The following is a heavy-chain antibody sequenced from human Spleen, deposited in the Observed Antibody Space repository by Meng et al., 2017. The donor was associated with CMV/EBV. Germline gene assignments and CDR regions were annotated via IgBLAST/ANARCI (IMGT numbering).Heavy chain of an antibody. Sequence: SVKVSCKASGGTFSSYAISWVRQAPGQGLEWMGGIIPIFGTANYAQKFQGRVTITTDESTSTAYMELRSLRSDDTAVYYCARETSSSSPYYYYGMDVWGQGTTVTVSS. CDR2: IIPIFGTA. CDR3: ARETSSSSPYYYYGMDV. V-gene: IGHV1-69*05. D-gene: IGHD6-6*01. CDR1: GGTFSSYA. J-gene: IGHJ6*02.